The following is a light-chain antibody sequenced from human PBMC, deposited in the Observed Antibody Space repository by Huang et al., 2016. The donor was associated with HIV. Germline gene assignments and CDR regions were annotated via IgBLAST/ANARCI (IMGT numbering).Light chain of an antibody. CDR1: QDVNNY. Sequence: IRMTQFPSSLSASTGDRVTISCRARQDVNNYLAWYQLKPGSPPNLLIYAGSALQSGVPPRFSGNGSGTDFSLNIDCLQSEDLAIYYCQQYAAFPLTFGPGTQLDIK. J-gene: IGKJ5*01. V-gene: IGKV1-8*01. CDR2: AGS. CDR3: QQYAAFPLT.